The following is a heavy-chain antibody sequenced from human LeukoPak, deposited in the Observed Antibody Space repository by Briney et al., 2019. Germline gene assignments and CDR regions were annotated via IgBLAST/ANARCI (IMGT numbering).Heavy chain of an antibody. V-gene: IGHV1-18*01. CDR2: ISGYNGHT. Sequence: ASVKVSCRASGYTLSSYAINWVRQAPGQGLEWMGWISGYNGHTNYAQKFQGRVTNTADESTSTAYMELSSLRSEDTAVYYCARGGKSRVRAARPHYYYYMDVWGKGTTVTVSS. D-gene: IGHD6-6*01. J-gene: IGHJ6*03. CDR1: GYTLSSYA. CDR3: ARGGKSRVRAARPHYYYYMDV.